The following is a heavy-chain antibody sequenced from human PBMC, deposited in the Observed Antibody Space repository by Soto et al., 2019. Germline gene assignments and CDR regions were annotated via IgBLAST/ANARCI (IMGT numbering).Heavy chain of an antibody. V-gene: IGHV1-18*01. D-gene: IGHD6-13*01. Sequence: ASVKVSCKASGYTFTSYGISWVRQAPGQGLEWMGWISAYNGNTNYAQKLQGRVTMTTDTSTSTAYMELRSLRSDDTAVYYCARDRAAAGPKEENWFDPWGQGTLVTVSS. CDR2: ISAYNGNT. CDR3: ARDRAAAGPKEENWFDP. J-gene: IGHJ5*02. CDR1: GYTFTSYG.